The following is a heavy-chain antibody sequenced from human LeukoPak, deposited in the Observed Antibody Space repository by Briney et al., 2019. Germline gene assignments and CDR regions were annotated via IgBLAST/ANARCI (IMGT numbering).Heavy chain of an antibody. Sequence: PGGSLRLSCIAYGFTLSTYKMNWVRQAPCKGLEWVAYIDTRSSVIYYADFVRGRFTISRDHAQNSLYLEMNSLRDDDTAMYYCMRDVTGYPYWGPGTQVIVSS. CDR1: GFTLSTYK. V-gene: IGHV3-48*02. CDR3: MRDVTGYPY. CDR2: IDTRSSVI. D-gene: IGHD5-12*01. J-gene: IGHJ4*02.